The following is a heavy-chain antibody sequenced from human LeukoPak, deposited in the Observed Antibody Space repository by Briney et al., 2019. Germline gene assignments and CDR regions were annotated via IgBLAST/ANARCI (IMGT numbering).Heavy chain of an antibody. CDR3: ARDRDILTGSGYYFDY. J-gene: IGHJ4*02. CDR2: INPNSGGT. V-gene: IGHV1-2*06. Sequence: ASVKVSCKASGYTFTGYYMHWVRQAPGQGLEWMGRINPNSGGTNYAQEFQGRVTMARDTSISTAYMELSRLRSDDTAVYYCARDRDILTGSGYYFDYWGQGTLVTVSS. D-gene: IGHD3-9*01. CDR1: GYTFTGYY.